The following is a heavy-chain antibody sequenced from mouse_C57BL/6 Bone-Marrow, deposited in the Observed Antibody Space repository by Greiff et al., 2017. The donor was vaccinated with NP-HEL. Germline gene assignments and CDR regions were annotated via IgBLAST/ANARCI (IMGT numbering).Heavy chain of an antibody. CDR1: GYTFTSYW. CDR2: IDTSASET. Sequence: QVQLKQPGAELVRPGSSVKLSCKASGYTFTSYWMHWVQQSPIQGLEWIGNIDTSASETYYNQKFKDKATLTVDKSSSTAYMQLSSLTSEDSAVYYCARSPCTTVGPSYYDCWGQGTTLTVSS. D-gene: IGHD1-1*01. V-gene: IGHV1-52*01. CDR3: ARSPCTTVGPSYYDC. J-gene: IGHJ2*01.